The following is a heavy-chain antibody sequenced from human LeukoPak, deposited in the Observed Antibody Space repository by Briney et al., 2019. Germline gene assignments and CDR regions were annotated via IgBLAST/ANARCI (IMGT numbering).Heavy chain of an antibody. V-gene: IGHV1-2*02. D-gene: IGHD1-26*01. CDR1: GYTFTGYY. J-gene: IGHJ6*03. Sequence: GASVKVSCKASGYTFTGYYMHWVRQAPGQGLEWMGWINPNSGGTNYAQKFQGRVTMTRDTPISTAYMELSRLRSDDTAVYYCAKDGADRTGGGATPYYYYMDVWGKGTTVTVSS. CDR2: INPNSGGT. CDR3: AKDGADRTGGGATPYYYYMDV.